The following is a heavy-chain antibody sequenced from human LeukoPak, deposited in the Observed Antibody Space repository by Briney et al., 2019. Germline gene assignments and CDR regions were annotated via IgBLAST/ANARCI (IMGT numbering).Heavy chain of an antibody. V-gene: IGHV3-33*06. Sequence: GGSLRLSCAASGFTFSSYGMHWVRQAPGKGLEWVAVIWYDGSNKYYEDSVKGRFTISRDNSKHTLYLQMNSLRAEDTAVYYCAKDPRGLDYWGQGTLVTVSS. J-gene: IGHJ4*02. CDR2: IWYDGSNK. CDR3: AKDPRGLDY. D-gene: IGHD5-12*01. CDR1: GFTFSSYG.